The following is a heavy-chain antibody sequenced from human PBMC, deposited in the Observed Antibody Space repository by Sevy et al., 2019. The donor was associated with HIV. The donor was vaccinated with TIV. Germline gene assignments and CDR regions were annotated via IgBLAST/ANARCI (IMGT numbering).Heavy chain of an antibody. CDR3: ARGGYYYANAAYYAIAS. D-gene: IGHD3-10*01. J-gene: IGHJ4*02. V-gene: IGHV3-33*01. CDR1: GFTFSNYA. Sequence: GGSLRLSCAATGFTFSNYAMHWVRQAPGKGMEWVAIIWSDGAYQYHGDSVKGRFTISRDNSKNTLYLKMNNVRVEDTAAYYCARGGYYYANAAYYAIASWGQGTLVTVSS. CDR2: IWSDGAYQ.